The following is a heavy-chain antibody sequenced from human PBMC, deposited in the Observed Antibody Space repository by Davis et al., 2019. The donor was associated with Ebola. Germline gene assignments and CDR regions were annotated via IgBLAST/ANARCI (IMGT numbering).Heavy chain of an antibody. D-gene: IGHD3-3*01. V-gene: IGHV5-51*01. CDR1: GYSFTSYW. J-gene: IGHJ4*02. Sequence: GGSLRLSCKGSGYSFTSYWIGWVRQMPGKGLEWMGIIYPGDSDTRYSPSFQGQVTISADKSISTAYLQWSSLKASDTVMYYCARTLRFLEWLFDYWGQGTLVTVSS. CDR2: IYPGDSDT. CDR3: ARTLRFLEWLFDY.